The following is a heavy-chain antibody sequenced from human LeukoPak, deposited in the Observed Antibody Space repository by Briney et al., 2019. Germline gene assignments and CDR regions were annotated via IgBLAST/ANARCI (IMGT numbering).Heavy chain of an antibody. Sequence: GRSLRLSCAASGFTFSSYAMSWVRQAPGKGLEWVSAISGSGGSTYYADSVKGRFTISRDNSKNTLYLQMNSLRAEDTAVYYCAKGERYSSGWYNYWGQGTLVTVSS. V-gene: IGHV3-23*01. CDR3: AKGERYSSGWYNY. D-gene: IGHD6-19*01. J-gene: IGHJ4*02. CDR2: ISGSGGST. CDR1: GFTFSSYA.